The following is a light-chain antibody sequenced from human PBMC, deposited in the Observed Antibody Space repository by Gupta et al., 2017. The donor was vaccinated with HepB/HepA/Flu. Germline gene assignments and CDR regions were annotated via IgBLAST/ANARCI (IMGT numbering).Light chain of an antibody. CDR3: QQDGSSPVT. CDR1: QSVSSSY. J-gene: IGKJ1*01. CDR2: GAS. Sequence: EIVLTQSPGTLSLSPGERATLSCRASQSVSSSYLAWYQQKPGQAPRLLTYGASSRATGIPDRFSGSGSGTDFTLTISRLEPEDFAVYYCQQDGSSPVTFGQGTKVEIK. V-gene: IGKV3-20*01.